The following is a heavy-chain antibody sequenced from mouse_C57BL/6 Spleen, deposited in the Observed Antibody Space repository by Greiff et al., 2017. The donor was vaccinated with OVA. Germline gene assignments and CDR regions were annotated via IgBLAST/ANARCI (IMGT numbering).Heavy chain of an antibody. CDR3: ARGGDIYFSFDY. D-gene: IGHD3-3*01. CDR2: IDPSDSYT. CDR1: GYTFTSYW. Sequence: QVQLQQPGAELVMPGASVKLSCKASGYTFTSYWMHWVKQRPGQGLEWIGEIDPSDSYTNYNQKFKGKSTLTEDKSSSTAYMQLSSLTSEDSAVYYCARGGDIYFSFDYWGQGTTLTVSS. V-gene: IGHV1-69*01. J-gene: IGHJ2*01.